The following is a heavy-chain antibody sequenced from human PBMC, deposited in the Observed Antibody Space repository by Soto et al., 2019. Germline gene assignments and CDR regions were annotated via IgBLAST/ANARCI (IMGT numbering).Heavy chain of an antibody. CDR3: VRDWYAFWGMGV. CDR1: GFTFSTYW. J-gene: IGHJ6*02. Sequence: GSVRLYSVASGFTFSTYWMSRFRQSPGKGLEWVGNIKQDGSEKYYVDSVKGRFAISRDNAKDSLFLQMNNLRAEDTAVYYCVRDWYAFWGMGVWGPGTTVTVSS. CDR2: IKQDGSEK. D-gene: IGHD6-13*01. V-gene: IGHV3-7*01.